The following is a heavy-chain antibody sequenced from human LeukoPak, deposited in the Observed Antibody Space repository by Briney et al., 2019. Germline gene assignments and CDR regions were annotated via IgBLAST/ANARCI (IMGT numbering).Heavy chain of an antibody. D-gene: IGHD5-18*01. V-gene: IGHV3-23*01. J-gene: IGHJ6*02. CDR3: ARGVDTAMVDYYYYYGMDV. Sequence: PGGSLRLSCAASGFAFSSFAMNWVRQAPGKGLQWVSAIRGDATTTYYPDSLTGRFTISRDNSRNTLYLQMNSLRADDTAVYYCARGVDTAMVDYYYYYGMDVWGQGTTVTVSS. CDR2: IRGDATTT. CDR1: GFAFSSFA.